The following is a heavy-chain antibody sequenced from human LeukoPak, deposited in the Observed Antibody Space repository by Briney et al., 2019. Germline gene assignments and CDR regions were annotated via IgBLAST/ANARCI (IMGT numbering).Heavy chain of an antibody. Sequence: PSETLSLTCGVSGGSISSTNWWSWVRQPPGQGLEWIGEISLSGVTNYNPSLKSRVTMSLGRPKNHLSLTLTSVTAADTAVYYCSRESGAFSPFGYWGQGTLVTVSS. CDR1: GGSISSTNW. CDR3: SRESGAFSPFGY. CDR2: ISLSGVT. D-gene: IGHD1-26*01. J-gene: IGHJ4*02. V-gene: IGHV4-4*02.